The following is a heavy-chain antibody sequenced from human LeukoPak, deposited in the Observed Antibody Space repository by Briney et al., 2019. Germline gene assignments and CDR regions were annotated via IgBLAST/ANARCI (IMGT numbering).Heavy chain of an antibody. CDR1: GFTFSGYA. J-gene: IGHJ4*02. Sequence: GGSLRLSCAASGFTFSGYAMSWVRQAPGKGLEWVSAISGSGGSTYYADSVKGRFTISRDNSKNTLYLQMNSLRAEDTAVYYCAKVLAGLGSFDYWGQGTLVTVSS. D-gene: IGHD7-27*01. CDR3: AKVLAGLGSFDY. CDR2: ISGSGGST. V-gene: IGHV3-23*01.